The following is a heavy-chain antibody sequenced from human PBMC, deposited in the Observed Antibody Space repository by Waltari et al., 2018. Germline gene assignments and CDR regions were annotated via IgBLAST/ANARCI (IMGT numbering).Heavy chain of an antibody. D-gene: IGHD3-22*01. CDR2: INYSGST. CDR1: GGSISSSSYY. Sequence: QLQLQESGPGLVKPSETLSLTCTVSGGSISSSSYYWGWIRQPPGKGLEWIGSINYSGSTYYNPSLKRRVTISVDTSKNQFSLKLSAVTAADTAVYYCARRMIVVVITTDAFDIWGQGTMVTVSS. CDR3: ARRMIVVVITTDAFDI. V-gene: IGHV4-39*01. J-gene: IGHJ3*02.